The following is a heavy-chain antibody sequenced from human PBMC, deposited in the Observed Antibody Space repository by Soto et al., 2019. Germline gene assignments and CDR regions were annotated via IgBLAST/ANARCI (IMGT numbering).Heavy chain of an antibody. D-gene: IGHD4-17*01. J-gene: IGHJ5*02. CDR2: ISGSGGST. Sequence: PGGSRRLACAASGFTFSSYAMSWVRQAPGKALEWVSAISGSGGSTSYAHKFQGRVTMTRDTSTITVYMELSSLRSEDTAVHYCARGPPHPMTTVPKPNWFDPWGQGTLVTVSS. CDR3: ARGPPHPMTTVPKPNWFDP. V-gene: IGHV3-23*01. CDR1: GFTFSSYA.